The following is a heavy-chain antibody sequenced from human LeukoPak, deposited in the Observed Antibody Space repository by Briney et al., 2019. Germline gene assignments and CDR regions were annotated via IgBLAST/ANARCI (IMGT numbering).Heavy chain of an antibody. Sequence: SETLSLTCTVSGGSISSYYWSWIRQPPGKGLEWIGYIYYSGSTNYNPSLKSRVTISVDTSKNQFSLKLSSVTAADTAVYYCARAGYSSSWHRWFDPWGQGTLLTVSS. CDR1: GGSISSYY. V-gene: IGHV4-59*01. J-gene: IGHJ5*02. CDR3: ARAGYSSSWHRWFDP. CDR2: IYYSGST. D-gene: IGHD6-13*01.